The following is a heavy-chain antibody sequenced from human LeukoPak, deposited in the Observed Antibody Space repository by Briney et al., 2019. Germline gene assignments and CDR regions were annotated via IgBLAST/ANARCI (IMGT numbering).Heavy chain of an antibody. CDR3: ARAGRGGLYGSGPNWFGP. J-gene: IGHJ5*02. CDR2: IGTAGDT. D-gene: IGHD3-10*01. Sequence: PGGSLRLSCAASGFTFSSYDMHWVRQATGKGLEWVSAIGTAGDTYYPGSVKGRFTISRENAKNSLYLQMNSLRAGDTAVYYCARAGRGGLYGSGPNWFGPWGQGTLVTVSS. CDR1: GFTFSSYD. V-gene: IGHV3-13*01.